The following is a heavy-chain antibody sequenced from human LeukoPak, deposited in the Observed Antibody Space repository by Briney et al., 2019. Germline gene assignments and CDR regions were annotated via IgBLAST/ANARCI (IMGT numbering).Heavy chain of an antibody. D-gene: IGHD3-22*01. CDR2: IFHSAST. Sequence: SETLSLTCAVSGGSVSSDDYSWGWIRQPPGKGLEWIGYIFHSASTYHNLSLRSRVTISLDRSKNQFSLKMSSVTAADTAVYYCARGYDSSGQTGRYYFDHWGQGTLVTVSS. J-gene: IGHJ4*02. V-gene: IGHV4-30-2*01. CDR1: GGSVSSDDYS. CDR3: ARGYDSSGQTGRYYFDH.